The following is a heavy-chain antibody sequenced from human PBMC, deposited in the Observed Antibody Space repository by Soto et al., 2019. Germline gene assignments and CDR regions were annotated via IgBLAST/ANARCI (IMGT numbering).Heavy chain of an antibody. V-gene: IGHV1-69*13. CDR3: ARQEPGYSGGYYYYGMDV. D-gene: IGHD5-12*01. Sequence: SVKVSCKASGGTFSSYAISWVRQAPGQGLEWMGGIIPVFGTANYAQKFQGRVTITADESTSTAYMELSSLRSEDTAVYYCARQEPGYSGGYYYYGMDVWGQGTTVTVSS. J-gene: IGHJ6*02. CDR2: IIPVFGTA. CDR1: GGTFSSYA.